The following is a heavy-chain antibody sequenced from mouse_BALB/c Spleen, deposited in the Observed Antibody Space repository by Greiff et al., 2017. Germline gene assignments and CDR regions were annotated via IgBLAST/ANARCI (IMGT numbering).Heavy chain of an antibody. J-gene: IGHJ2*01. Sequence: EVQGVESGGDLVKPGGSLKLSCAASGFTFSSYGMSWVRQTPDKRLEWVATISSGGSYTYYPDSVKGRFTISRDNAKNTLYLQMSSLKSEDTAMYYCARRKLGDYFDYWGQGTTLTVSS. V-gene: IGHV5-6*01. D-gene: IGHD4-1*01. CDR2: ISSGGSYT. CDR1: GFTFSSYG. CDR3: ARRKLGDYFDY.